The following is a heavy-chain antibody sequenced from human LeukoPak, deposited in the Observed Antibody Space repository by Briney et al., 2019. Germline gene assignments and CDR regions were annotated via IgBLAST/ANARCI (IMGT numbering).Heavy chain of an antibody. Sequence: VASVKVSCKASGYTFTSYDINWVRQATGQGLEWMGWMNPNSGNTGYAQKFQGRVTITRNTSISTAYMELSSLRSEDTAVYYCARGTIAAAGSFDYWGQGTLVTVSS. CDR3: ARGTIAAAGSFDY. D-gene: IGHD6-13*01. V-gene: IGHV1-8*03. J-gene: IGHJ4*02. CDR2: MNPNSGNT. CDR1: GYTFTSYD.